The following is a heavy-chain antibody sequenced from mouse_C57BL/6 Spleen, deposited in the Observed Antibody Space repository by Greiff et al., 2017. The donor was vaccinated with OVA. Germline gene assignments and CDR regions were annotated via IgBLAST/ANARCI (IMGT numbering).Heavy chain of an antibody. CDR3: ARNYELGYFDY. D-gene: IGHD1-1*01. V-gene: IGHV14-2*01. CDR2: IDPEDGGT. Sequence: EVQLQQSGAELVKPGASVKLSCTASGFNFTDYYMHWVKQRTEQGLEWIGRIDPEDGGTKYAPKFQGKATITADTSSNTAYLQLSSLTSEDTAVYYCARNYELGYFDYWGQGTTLTVSS. CDR1: GFNFTDYY. J-gene: IGHJ2*01.